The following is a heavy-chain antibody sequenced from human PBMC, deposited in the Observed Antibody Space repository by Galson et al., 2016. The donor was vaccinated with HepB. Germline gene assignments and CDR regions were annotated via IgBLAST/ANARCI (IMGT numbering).Heavy chain of an antibody. CDR2: ISAYNGNT. CDR1: GYTFTTYH. D-gene: IGHD6-19*01. CDR3: ARDGGSGWSRLW. Sequence: SVKVSCKASGYTFTTYHMHWVRQAPGQGLEWMGWISAYNGNTNYAQKLQGRVTFTRDTSASTAYMELSSLRSEDTAVYYCARDGGSGWSRLWWGQGTLVAVSS. J-gene: IGHJ4*02. V-gene: IGHV1-18*04.